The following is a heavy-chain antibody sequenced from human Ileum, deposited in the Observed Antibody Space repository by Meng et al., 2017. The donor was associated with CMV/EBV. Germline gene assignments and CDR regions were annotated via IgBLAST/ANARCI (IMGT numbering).Heavy chain of an antibody. CDR2: IYSGGRST. CDR3: ARVLREFYDHWTGTDYGMDV. D-gene: IGHD3-3*01. V-gene: IGHV3-23*03. CDR1: GFSFSSCA. Sequence: GGSLRLSCAASGFSFSSCAMSWVRQAPGKGLEWVSVIYSGGRSTYYADSVKGRFTISRDISKNTPYLQMNSLRAEDTAVYYCARVLREFYDHWTGTDYGMDVWGQGTTVTVSS. J-gene: IGHJ6*02.